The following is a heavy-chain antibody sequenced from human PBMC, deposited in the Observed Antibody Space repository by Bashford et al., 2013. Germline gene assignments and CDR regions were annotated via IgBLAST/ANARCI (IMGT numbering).Heavy chain of an antibody. CDR1: GYTFTDYY. J-gene: IGHJ4*02. V-gene: IGHV1-46*01. CDR3: ARGPLAAGPQPDY. D-gene: IGHD6-13*01. Sequence: ASVKVSCKASGYTFTDYYLHWVRQAPGQGLEWMGVIDPLRDTKSYAQKFQDRVTMTRDTSTSTVYMKLISLKSEDVAMYYCARGPLAAGPQPDYWGQGTLVTVSS. CDR2: IDPLRDTK.